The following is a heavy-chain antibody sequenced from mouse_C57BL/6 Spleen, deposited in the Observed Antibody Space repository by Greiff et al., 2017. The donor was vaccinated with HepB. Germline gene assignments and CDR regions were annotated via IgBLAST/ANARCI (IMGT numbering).Heavy chain of an antibody. D-gene: IGHD2-2*01. Sequence: VQLQQSGPGLVQPSQSLSITCTVSGFSLTSYGIHWVRQSPGKGLEWLGVIWRGGSTDYNAAFMSRLSITKDNSKSQVFFKMNSLQADDTAIYYCARSTMVTHWYFDVWGTGTTVTVSS. CDR2: IWRGGST. V-gene: IGHV2-5*01. CDR1: GFSLTSYG. J-gene: IGHJ1*03. CDR3: ARSTMVTHWYFDV.